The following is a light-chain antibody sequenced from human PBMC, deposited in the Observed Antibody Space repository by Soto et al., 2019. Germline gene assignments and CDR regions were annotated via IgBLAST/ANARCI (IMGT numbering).Light chain of an antibody. J-gene: IGKJ5*01. Sequence: IQMTQSPSSLSASVGDRITITCRASQNIDTYMNWYQHKPGTAPKLLIYDASSLQSGVPSRFSGSGSGTDFTLTISSLQPEDFATYYCQQSYSSPPITFGQGTRLEIK. CDR3: QQSYSSPPIT. V-gene: IGKV1-39*01. CDR1: QNIDTY. CDR2: DAS.